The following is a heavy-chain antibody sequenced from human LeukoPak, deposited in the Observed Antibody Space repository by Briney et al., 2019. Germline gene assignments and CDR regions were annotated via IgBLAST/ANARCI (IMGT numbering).Heavy chain of an antibody. J-gene: IGHJ3*02. CDR2: IVVGNDNT. V-gene: IGHV1-58*01. Sequence: EASVKVSCKASGFTFSSSAVQWVRQARGQRLESIGWIVVGNDNTNYAQQFQGRVTITRDMSTRTVYMELSSLRSDDTAVYYCAAEKRLYCSGGSCYPDAFDIWGQGTMATVSS. CDR3: AAEKRLYCSGGSCYPDAFDI. CDR1: GFTFSSSA. D-gene: IGHD2-15*01.